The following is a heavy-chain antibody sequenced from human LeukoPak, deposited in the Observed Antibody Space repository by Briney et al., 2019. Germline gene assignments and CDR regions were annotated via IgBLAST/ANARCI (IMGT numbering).Heavy chain of an antibody. CDR3: ARVFDAAGGYDY. CDR1: GGSISSYY. CDR2: IYYSGST. Sequence: SETLSLTCTVSGGSISSYYWSWIRQPPEKGLEWIGYIYYSGSTNYNPSLKSRVTISVDTSKNQFSLKLSSVTAADTAVYYCARVFDAAGGYDYWGQGTLVTVSS. D-gene: IGHD3-9*01. J-gene: IGHJ4*02. V-gene: IGHV4-59*12.